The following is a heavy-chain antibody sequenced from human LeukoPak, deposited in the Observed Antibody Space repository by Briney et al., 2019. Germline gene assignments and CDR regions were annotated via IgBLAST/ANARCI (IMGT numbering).Heavy chain of an antibody. V-gene: IGHV1-69*13. D-gene: IGHD6-19*01. CDR1: GGTFSSYA. CDR3: ARSEQWLVIHLYY. J-gene: IGHJ4*02. CDR2: IIPIFGTA. Sequence: ASVKVSCKASGGTFSSYAISWVRQAPGQGLEWMGGIIPIFGTANYAQKFQGRVTITADESTSTAYMEPSSLRSEDTGVYYCARSEQWLVIHLYYWGRGTLVTVSA.